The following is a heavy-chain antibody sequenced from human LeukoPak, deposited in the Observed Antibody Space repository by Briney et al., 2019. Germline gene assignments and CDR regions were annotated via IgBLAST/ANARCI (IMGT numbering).Heavy chain of an antibody. CDR3: ARDGLAAARDY. CDR1: GFTFSRYW. Sequence: PGGSLRLSCAASGFTFSRYWMHWARQAPGKGLVWVSRINTDGSGTSYADSVKGRFTISRDNAKNTLYLQMNSLRAEDTAVYYCARDGLAAARDYWGQGTLVTVSS. CDR2: INTDGSGT. V-gene: IGHV3-74*01. D-gene: IGHD6-13*01. J-gene: IGHJ4*02.